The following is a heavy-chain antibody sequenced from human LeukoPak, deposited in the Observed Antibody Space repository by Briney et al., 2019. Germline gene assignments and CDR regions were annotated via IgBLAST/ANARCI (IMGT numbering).Heavy chain of an antibody. J-gene: IGHJ1*01. Sequence: ASVKVSCKASGYTFTSYVISWVRQAPGQGVEWMGWMSAYDGNTNDGQKFQGRVTRTLDTSTSTAYMELRSLISGDTAVYYCAKYGGEYDFWSGYPAEYFQHWGQGTLVTASS. CDR3: AKYGGEYDFWSGYPAEYFQH. V-gene: IGHV1-18*01. D-gene: IGHD3-3*01. CDR2: MSAYDGNT. CDR1: GYTFTSYV.